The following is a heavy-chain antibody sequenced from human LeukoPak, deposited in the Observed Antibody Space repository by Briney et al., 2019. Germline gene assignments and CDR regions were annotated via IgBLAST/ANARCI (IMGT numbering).Heavy chain of an antibody. D-gene: IGHD7-27*01. CDR1: GFTVSSNY. Sequence: PGGSLRLSCAASGFTVSSNYMSWVRQAPGKGLEWVSVIYSGGSTYYADSMKGRFTISRDKSKNTVYLQMNSLRPEDTAVYYCARVLGMDPPYYYYYYMDVWGRGTTVTVS. CDR3: ARVLGMDPPYYYYYYMDV. V-gene: IGHV3-66*02. J-gene: IGHJ6*03. CDR2: IYSGGST.